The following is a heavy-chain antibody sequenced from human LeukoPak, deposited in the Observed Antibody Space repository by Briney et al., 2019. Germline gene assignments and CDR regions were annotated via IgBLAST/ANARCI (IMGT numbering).Heavy chain of an antibody. CDR3: ARELVVGPAEYFHH. J-gene: IGHJ1*01. Sequence: GGSLRLSCAASGFTFSDSWMSWVRQTPGEGMEWVANLNKAGSKKHYVDSVKGRFTISRDNGKNTLYLQMNSLRVEDTAVYYCARELVVGPAEYFHHWGQGTLVTVSS. V-gene: IGHV3-7*01. D-gene: IGHD2-8*02. CDR2: LNKAGSKK. CDR1: GFTFSDSW.